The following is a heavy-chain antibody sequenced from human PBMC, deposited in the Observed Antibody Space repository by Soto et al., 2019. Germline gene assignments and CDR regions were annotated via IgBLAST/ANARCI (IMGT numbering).Heavy chain of an antibody. V-gene: IGHV1-46*01. Sequence: ASVKVSCKASGYTFTKFHIHWVRQAPGQGLEWMGMIDPSGGVTRDAQRFQGRITMTSDTSTSSVYMELRGLTSEDTAVYYCARDVIGHDHYQTIPYYLDHWGAGALVTVTA. J-gene: IGHJ4*02. D-gene: IGHD2-21*01. CDR1: GYTFTKFH. CDR3: ARDVIGHDHYQTIPYYLDH. CDR2: IDPSGGVT.